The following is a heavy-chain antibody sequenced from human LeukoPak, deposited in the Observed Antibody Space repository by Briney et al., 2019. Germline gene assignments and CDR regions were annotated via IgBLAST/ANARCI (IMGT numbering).Heavy chain of an antibody. Sequence: SETLSLTCTVSGGSISSGGYYWSWIRQPPGKGLEWIGYIYHSGSTYYNPSLKSRVTISVDTSKNQFSLKLSSVTAADTAVYYCAGGGDYGSGSYYLGGDYWGQGTLVIVSS. CDR1: GGSISSGGYY. CDR2: IYHSGST. D-gene: IGHD3-10*01. J-gene: IGHJ4*02. V-gene: IGHV4-30-2*01. CDR3: AGGGDYGSGSYYLGGDY.